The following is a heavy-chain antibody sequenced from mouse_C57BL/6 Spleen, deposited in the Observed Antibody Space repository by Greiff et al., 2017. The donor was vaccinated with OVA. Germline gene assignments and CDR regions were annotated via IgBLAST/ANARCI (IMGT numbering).Heavy chain of an antibody. Sequence: QVQLQQSGAELVKPGASVKMSCKASGYTFTSYWITWVKQRPGQGLEWIGDIYPGSGSTNYNEKFKSKATLTVDTSSSTAYMQLSSLTSEDSAVYYCARDSSGYDAMDYWGQGTSVTVSS. CDR2: IYPGSGST. V-gene: IGHV1-55*01. CDR1: GYTFTSYW. CDR3: ARDSSGYDAMDY. J-gene: IGHJ4*01. D-gene: IGHD3-2*02.